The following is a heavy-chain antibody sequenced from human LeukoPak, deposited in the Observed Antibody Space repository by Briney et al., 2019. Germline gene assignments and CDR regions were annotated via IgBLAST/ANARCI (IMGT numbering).Heavy chain of an antibody. D-gene: IGHD2-21*01. V-gene: IGHV3-23*01. CDR2: VSGSGGNT. CDR3: ARDRCGDICFYGLDV. J-gene: IGHJ6*02. CDR1: GFTFNTYA. Sequence: GGSLRLSCAASGFTFNTYAMSWVRHAPGKGLEWVSGVSGSGGNTYYADSVKGRFTSSRDNSKNTLYLEMNSLRAEDTAVYFCARDRCGDICFYGLDVWGQGTTVSVSS.